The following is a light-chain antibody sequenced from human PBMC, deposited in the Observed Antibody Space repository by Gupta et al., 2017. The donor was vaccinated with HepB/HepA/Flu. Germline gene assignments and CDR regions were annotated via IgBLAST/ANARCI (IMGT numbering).Light chain of an antibody. V-gene: IGKV2-30*01. CDR2: KVS. Sequence: DVAMTQSPLSLPVTLGQPASISCRSSQSLVYSDGNTYLNWFQQRPGQSPRRLIYKVSNRDYGVTDRFSGSGSGTDFTLKSSRGEAEDVGVYYGTQGTHTYTFGQGTKVEIK. J-gene: IGKJ2*01. CDR1: QSLVYSDGNTY. CDR3: TQGTHTYT.